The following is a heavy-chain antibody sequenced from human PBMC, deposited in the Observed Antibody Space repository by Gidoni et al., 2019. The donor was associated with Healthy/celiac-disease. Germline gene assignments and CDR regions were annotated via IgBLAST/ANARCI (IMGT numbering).Heavy chain of an antibody. Sequence: EVQLVESGGGLLQPGGSLRLSCAASGFTVSSNYMSWVRQAPGKGLEWVSVIYSGGRTYYADSVKGRFTISRDNSKNTLYLQMNSLRAEDTAVYYCARGAPYGSGILNIWGQGTLVTVSS. CDR2: IYSGGRT. J-gene: IGHJ4*02. CDR1: GFTVSSNY. D-gene: IGHD3-10*01. V-gene: IGHV3-53*01. CDR3: ARGAPYGSGILNI.